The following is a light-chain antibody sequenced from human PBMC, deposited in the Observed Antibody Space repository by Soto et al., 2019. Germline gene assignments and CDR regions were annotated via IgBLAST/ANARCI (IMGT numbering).Light chain of an antibody. CDR2: DVT. CDR3: TSYTTSSPDVV. Sequence: QSALTQPASVSGSPGQSITISCTGTSSDVGGYNYVSWYQHHPGKAPKLMIYDVTNRPSGVSNRFSGSKSGNTASLTISGLQAEDEADYYCTSYTTSSPDVVFGGGTQLTVL. CDR1: SSDVGGYNY. J-gene: IGLJ2*01. V-gene: IGLV2-14*03.